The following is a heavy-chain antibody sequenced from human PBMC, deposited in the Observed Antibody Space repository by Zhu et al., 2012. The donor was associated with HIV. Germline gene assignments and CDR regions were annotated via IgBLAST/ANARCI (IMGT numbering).Heavy chain of an antibody. Sequence: QVQLRESGPGLVKPSETLSLTCSVSGASVTSHFWSWIRQSPGKRLESLGYTSHSGTTDYNPALRGRVTISMDTSKNQFSLQLRSVTAADTAVYYCARSDSYGSGTYTPFDCFDLWGPRDRGHRSLQ. CDR3: ARSDSYGSGTYTPFDCFDL. J-gene: IGHJ3*01. CDR2: TSHSGTT. CDR1: GASVTSHF. D-gene: IGHD3-10*01. V-gene: IGHV4-59*02.